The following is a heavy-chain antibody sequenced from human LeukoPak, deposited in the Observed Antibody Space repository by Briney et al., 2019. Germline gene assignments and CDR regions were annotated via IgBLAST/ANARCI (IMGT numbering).Heavy chain of an antibody. D-gene: IGHD5-18*01. Sequence: GGSLRLSWAVAGFTFSKYAMQWVSQAAGKGRGWVAVISYDGSNKYYADSVNGPFTLSRDNSKTTLYLQMNSLRAEDTPVYYCARDQTSLVDTAMLDYWGQGPLVTVSS. CDR2: ISYDGSNK. V-gene: IGHV3-30-3*01. J-gene: IGHJ4*02. CDR1: GFTFSKYA. CDR3: ARDQTSLVDTAMLDY.